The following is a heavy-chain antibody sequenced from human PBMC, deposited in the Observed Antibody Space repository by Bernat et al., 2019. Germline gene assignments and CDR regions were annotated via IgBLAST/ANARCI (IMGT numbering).Heavy chain of an antibody. Sequence: QVQLVESGGGVVQPGRSLRLSCAASGFTFSSYGMHWVRQAPGKGLEWVTVIWYDGSNKYYADSVKGRFTISRDNSKNTLYLQMNSLRAEDTAVYYCARDVATLDYWGQGTLVTVSS. CDR3: ARDVATLDY. J-gene: IGHJ4*02. V-gene: IGHV3-33*01. CDR1: GFTFSSYG. D-gene: IGHD5-12*01. CDR2: IWYDGSNK.